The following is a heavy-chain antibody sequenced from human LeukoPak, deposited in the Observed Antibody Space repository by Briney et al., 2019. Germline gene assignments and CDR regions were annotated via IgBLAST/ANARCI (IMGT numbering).Heavy chain of an antibody. V-gene: IGHV1-8*01. J-gene: IGHJ4*02. CDR3: ALYSSGWPVRN. D-gene: IGHD6-19*01. Sequence: ASVKVSCKASGYTFTSYDFNWVRQATGQRPEWMGWMSPNSGDTGYAQKFQDRVTMTRNTSISTAYMELRSLRSDDTAVYYCALYSSGWPVRNWGQGTLVTVSS. CDR2: MSPNSGDT. CDR1: GYTFTSYD.